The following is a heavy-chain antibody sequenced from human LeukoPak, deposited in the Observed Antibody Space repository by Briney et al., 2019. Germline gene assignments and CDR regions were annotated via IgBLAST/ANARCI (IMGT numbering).Heavy chain of an antibody. J-gene: IGHJ5*02. Sequence: GESLKISCKGSGYSFTSYWIGWVRQMPGKGLEWMGRIDPSDSYTNYSPSFQGHVTISADKSISTAYLQWSSLKASDTAMYYCARSLYYYGSGSPSWFDPWGQGTLVTVSS. V-gene: IGHV5-10-1*01. D-gene: IGHD3-10*01. CDR3: ARSLYYYGSGSPSWFDP. CDR2: IDPSDSYT. CDR1: GYSFTSYW.